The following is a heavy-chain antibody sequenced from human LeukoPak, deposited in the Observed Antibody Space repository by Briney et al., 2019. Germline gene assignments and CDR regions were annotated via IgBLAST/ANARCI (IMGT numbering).Heavy chain of an antibody. V-gene: IGHV3-53*01. CDR1: GFTVSSNY. Sequence: GGSLRLSCAASGFTVSSNYMSWVRQAPGKGLEWVSVIYSGGNIYYADSMKGRFTISRDNSKNTLYLQMNSLRAEDTAVYYCARVSRTMAGDYWGQGTLVTVSS. CDR2: IYSGGNI. J-gene: IGHJ4*02. CDR3: ARVSRTMAGDY. D-gene: IGHD4/OR15-4a*01.